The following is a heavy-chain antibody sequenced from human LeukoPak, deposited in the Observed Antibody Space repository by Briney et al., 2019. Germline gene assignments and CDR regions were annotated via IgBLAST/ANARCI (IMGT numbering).Heavy chain of an antibody. V-gene: IGHV3-74*01. D-gene: IGHD4-11*01. CDR2: INSDGSST. CDR1: GFTLSSYW. CDR3: AREDYSDYYMDV. J-gene: IGHJ6*03. Sequence: GGSLRLSCAAYGFTLSSYWMHWVRQAPGKGLVWVSRINSDGSSTTYADSVKGRITISRDNAKNTLYLQMNSLRAEDTAVYYCAREDYSDYYMDVWGKGTTVTVS.